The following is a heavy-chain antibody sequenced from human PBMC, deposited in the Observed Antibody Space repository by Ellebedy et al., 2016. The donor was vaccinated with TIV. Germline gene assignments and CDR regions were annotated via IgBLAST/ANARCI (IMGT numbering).Heavy chain of an antibody. J-gene: IGHJ4*02. Sequence: AASVKVSCKASGYTFTSYYMHWVRQAPGQGLEWMGIINPSGGSTSYAQKFQGRVTMTRDTSTSTVYMELSSLRSEDTAVYYCARVQDGSGSYRSLLFDYWGQGTLVTVSS. CDR3: ARVQDGSGSYRSLLFDY. CDR2: INPSGGST. V-gene: IGHV1-46*01. CDR1: GYTFTSYY. D-gene: IGHD3-10*01.